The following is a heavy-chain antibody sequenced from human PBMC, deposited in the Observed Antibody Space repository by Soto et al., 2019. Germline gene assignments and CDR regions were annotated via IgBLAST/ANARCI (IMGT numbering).Heavy chain of an antibody. CDR2: ISYDGSNK. J-gene: IGHJ6*04. V-gene: IGHV3-30*18. CDR1: GFTFSSDG. Sequence: GGSLRLSCAASGFTFSSDGMHWVRQAPGKGLEWVAVISYDGSNKYYADSVKGRFTISRDNSKNTLYLQMNSLRAEDTAVYYCAKDQGYCSSTSCYPDVWGKGTTVTVSS. CDR3: AKDQGYCSSTSCYPDV. D-gene: IGHD2-2*01.